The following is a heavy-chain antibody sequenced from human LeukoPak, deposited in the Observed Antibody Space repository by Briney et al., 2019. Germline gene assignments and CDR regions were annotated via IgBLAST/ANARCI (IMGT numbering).Heavy chain of an antibody. Sequence: GGSLRLSCAASGFTFSSYAMHWVRQAPGKGREWGAVISYDGSNKYYADSVKGRFTISRDNSKNTLYLQMNSLRAEDTAVYYCARARGALLDAFDIWGQGTMVTVSS. CDR3: ARARGALLDAFDI. D-gene: IGHD1-26*01. CDR1: GFTFSSYA. J-gene: IGHJ3*02. V-gene: IGHV3-30*04. CDR2: ISYDGSNK.